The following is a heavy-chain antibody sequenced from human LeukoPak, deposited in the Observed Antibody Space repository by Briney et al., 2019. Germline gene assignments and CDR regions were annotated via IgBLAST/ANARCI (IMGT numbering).Heavy chain of an antibody. J-gene: IGHJ3*02. CDR3: VRDRRFPDDVFDI. Sequence: PGGSLRLSCAASGFSFSSYAMGWVRQAPGKGLEWVSTITSRSDQIWNVDSVRGRFTISRDNSKNTLYLQMNNLRAEDTALYYCVRDRRFPDDVFDIWGQGTMVTVSS. CDR1: GFSFSSYA. CDR2: ITSRSDQI. D-gene: IGHD2-21*01. V-gene: IGHV3-23*01.